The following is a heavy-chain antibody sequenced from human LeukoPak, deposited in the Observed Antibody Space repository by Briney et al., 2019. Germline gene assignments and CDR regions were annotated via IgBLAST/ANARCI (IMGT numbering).Heavy chain of an antibody. J-gene: IGHJ6*02. V-gene: IGHV1-2*04. Sequence: SVKVSCKASGYTFTGYYMHWVRQAPGQGLEWMGWINPNSGGTNYAQKFQGWVTMTRDTSISTAYMELSRLRSDDTAVYYCARDVMITFGGVIPPQYYYYGMDVWGQGTTVTVSS. CDR2: INPNSGGT. CDR3: ARDVMITFGGVIPPQYYYYGMDV. CDR1: GYTFTGYY. D-gene: IGHD3-16*02.